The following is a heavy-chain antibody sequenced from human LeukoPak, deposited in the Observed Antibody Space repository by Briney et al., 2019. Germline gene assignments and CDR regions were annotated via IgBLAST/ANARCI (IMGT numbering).Heavy chain of an antibody. Sequence: SETLSLTCAVYGGSLNGYYWGWIRQPPGKGLEWIGSIYYGGSTYYNPSLKSRVTISVDTSMNQFSLKLSFVTTADTAVYYCARALGYCSGGSCTRGYNWFDPWGQGTLVTVPS. CDR2: IYYGGST. J-gene: IGHJ5*02. D-gene: IGHD2-15*01. CDR1: GGSLNGYY. V-gene: IGHV4-39*01. CDR3: ARALGYCSGGSCTRGYNWFDP.